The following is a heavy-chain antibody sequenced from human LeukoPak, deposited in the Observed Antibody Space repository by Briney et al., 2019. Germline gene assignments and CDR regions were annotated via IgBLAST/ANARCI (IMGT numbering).Heavy chain of an antibody. CDR2: ISSSSSTI. CDR3: ARGGSGYGDYYYFYAMDV. Sequence: GGSLRLSCAASGFTFSSYSMNWVRQAPGKGLEWVSYISSSSSTIYYADSVKGRFTMSRDNAKNSLFLQMNSLRDEDTAVYYCARGGSGYGDYYYFYAMDVWGQGTTVTVPS. CDR1: GFTFSSYS. D-gene: IGHD3-22*01. V-gene: IGHV3-48*02. J-gene: IGHJ6*02.